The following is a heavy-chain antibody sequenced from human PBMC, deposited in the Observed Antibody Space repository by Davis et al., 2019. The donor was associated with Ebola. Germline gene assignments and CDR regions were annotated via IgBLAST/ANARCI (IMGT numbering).Heavy chain of an antibody. CDR1: GGSFSGYY. Sequence: MPSETLSLTCAVYGGSFSGYYWSWIRQTPGKGLEWIGSIYYSGSSDYNPSLKSRVTISVDTSRNQFSLTLKSVTAADTAVYYCARREVAVGPVDYWGQGTLVSVSS. V-gene: IGHV4-34*01. D-gene: IGHD6-19*01. J-gene: IGHJ4*02. CDR3: ARREVAVGPVDY. CDR2: IYYSGSS.